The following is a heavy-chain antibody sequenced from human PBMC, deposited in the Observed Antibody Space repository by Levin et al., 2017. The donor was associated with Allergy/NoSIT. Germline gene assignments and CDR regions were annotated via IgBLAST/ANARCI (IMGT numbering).Heavy chain of an antibody. J-gene: IGHJ4*02. V-gene: IGHV1-69*06. CDR3: ARGTLDIVVVPAAPLLGFDY. Sequence: SVKVSCKASGGTFSSYAISWVRQAPGQGLEWMGGIIPIFGTANYAQKFQGRVTITADKSTSTAYMELSSLRSEDTAVYYCARGTLDIVVVPAAPLLGFDYWGQGTLVTVSS. CDR1: GGTFSSYA. CDR2: IIPIFGTA. D-gene: IGHD2-2*01.